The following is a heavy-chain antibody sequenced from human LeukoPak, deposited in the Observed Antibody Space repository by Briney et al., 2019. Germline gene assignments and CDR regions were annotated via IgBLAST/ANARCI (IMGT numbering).Heavy chain of an antibody. Sequence: GGSLRLSCAASGFTFSDYYMTWIRQAPGKGLEWVSSISRRGDTMYYADSVRGRFTMSRDNAKNSLYLQMNSLRAEDTALYYCAIQMTMIVVVPYFDYWGQGTLVTVSS. CDR2: ISRRGDTM. CDR1: GFTFSDYY. D-gene: IGHD3-22*01. CDR3: AIQMTMIVVVPYFDY. J-gene: IGHJ4*02. V-gene: IGHV3-11*04.